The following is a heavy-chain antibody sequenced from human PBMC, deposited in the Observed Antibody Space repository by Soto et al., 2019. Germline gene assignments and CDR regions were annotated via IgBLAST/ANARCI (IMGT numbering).Heavy chain of an antibody. D-gene: IGHD3-10*01. Sequence: GGSLRLSCTASGFTFGDYAMSWFRQAPGKGLEWVGFIRSKAYGGTTEYAASVKGRLTISRDDSKSIAYLQMNSLKTEDTAVYYCTRADGSGSYYNTRPRTKNYGMDVWGQGTTVTVSS. J-gene: IGHJ6*02. CDR1: GFTFGDYA. CDR3: TRADGSGSYYNTRPRTKNYGMDV. CDR2: IRSKAYGGTT. V-gene: IGHV3-49*03.